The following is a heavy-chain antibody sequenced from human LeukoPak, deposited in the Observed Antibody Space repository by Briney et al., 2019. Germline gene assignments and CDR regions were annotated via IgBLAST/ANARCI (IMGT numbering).Heavy chain of an antibody. V-gene: IGHV1-46*01. CDR1: GYTFTSYY. Sequence: ASVKVSCKASGYTFTSYYMHWVRQAPGQGLEWMGIINPSGGSTSYAQKFQGRVTMTRDTSTSTVYMELSSLRSEDTAVYYCARGLRSERRYYYDSSGYHFDYWGQGTLVTVSS. CDR2: INPSGGST. D-gene: IGHD3-22*01. CDR3: ARGLRSERRYYYDSSGYHFDY. J-gene: IGHJ4*02.